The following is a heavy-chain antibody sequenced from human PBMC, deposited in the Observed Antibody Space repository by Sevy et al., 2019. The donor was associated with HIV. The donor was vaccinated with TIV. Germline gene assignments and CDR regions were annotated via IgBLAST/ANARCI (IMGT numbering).Heavy chain of an antibody. CDR1: GFSFSQYS. D-gene: IGHD3-22*01. J-gene: IGHJ4*02. CDR2: ISGTSGTI. V-gene: IGHV3-48*02. Sequence: GGCLRLSCAASGFSFSQYSMNWVRQAPGKGLEWVSYISGTSGTIYYAASVKGRFTISRDNAKNSVYLQMNSLRDEDTADSYCARIVLYYDANYCDYWGQGALVTVSS. CDR3: ARIVLYYDANYCDY.